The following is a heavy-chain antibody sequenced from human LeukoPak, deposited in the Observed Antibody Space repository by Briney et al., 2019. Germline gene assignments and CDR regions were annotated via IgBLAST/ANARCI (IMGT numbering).Heavy chain of an antibody. CDR3: AKDLVGGGSTSFDY. Sequence: PGRSLRLSCAASGFIFSSYGMHWVRQAPGKGLEWVAVISFDGSNRYHADSVKGRFTISRDNSKNTLYLQMTTLRAEDTAVYYCAKDLVGGGSTSFDYWGQGTLVTVSS. J-gene: IGHJ4*02. CDR2: ISFDGSNR. D-gene: IGHD2-15*01. CDR1: GFIFSSYG. V-gene: IGHV3-30*18.